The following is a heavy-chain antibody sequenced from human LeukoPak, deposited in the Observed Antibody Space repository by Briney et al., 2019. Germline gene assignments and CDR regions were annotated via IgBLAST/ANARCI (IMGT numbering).Heavy chain of an antibody. V-gene: IGHV3-66*01. CDR1: GFTVSSNY. CDR2: IYSGGST. D-gene: IGHD6-19*01. CDR3: ARGRNWYSSFLRY. J-gene: IGHJ4*02. Sequence: GGSLRLSCAASGFTVSSNYMSWVRQAPGKGLEWVSVIYSGGSTYYADSVKGRFTISRDNSKNTLYLQMNSLRAEDTAVYYCARGRNWYSSFLRYWGQGTLVTVSS.